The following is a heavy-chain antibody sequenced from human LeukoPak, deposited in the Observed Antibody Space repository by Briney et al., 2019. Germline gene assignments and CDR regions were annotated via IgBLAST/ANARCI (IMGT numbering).Heavy chain of an antibody. CDR3: ARFTHDSSGYSGDYFDY. CDR2: IIPIFGTA. D-gene: IGHD3-22*01. J-gene: IGHJ4*02. V-gene: IGHV1-69*13. CDR1: GYTFTSYG. Sequence: ASVKVSCKASGYTFTSYGISWVRQAPGQGLEWMGGIIPIFGTANYAQKFQGRVTITADESTSTAYMELSSLRSEDTAVYYCARFTHDSSGYSGDYFDYWGQGTLVTVSS.